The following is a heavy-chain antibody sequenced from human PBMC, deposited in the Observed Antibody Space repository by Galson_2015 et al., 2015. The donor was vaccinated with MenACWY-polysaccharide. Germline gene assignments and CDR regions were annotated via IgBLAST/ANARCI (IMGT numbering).Heavy chain of an antibody. J-gene: IGHJ3*02. D-gene: IGHD3-10*01. CDR3: AKDIQGDLLPAFDI. V-gene: IGHV3-9*01. CDR2: ISWNSGSI. CDR1: GFTFDDYA. Sequence: SLRLSCAASGFTFDDYAMHWVRQAPGKGLEWVSGISWNSGSIGYADSVKGRFTISRDNAKNSLYLQMNSLRAEDTALYYCAKDIQGDLLPAFDIWGQGTMVTVSS.